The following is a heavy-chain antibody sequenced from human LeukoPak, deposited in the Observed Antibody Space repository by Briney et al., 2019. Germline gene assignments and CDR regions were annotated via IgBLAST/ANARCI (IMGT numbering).Heavy chain of an antibody. D-gene: IGHD1-26*01. CDR2: IYYSGST. CDR3: ARSGEKWELLRAFDI. V-gene: IGHV4-59*01. J-gene: IGHJ3*02. Sequence: SETLSLTCTVSGGSINYYYWSWTRQPPGKGLEWIGYIYYSGSTYYNPSLKSRVTISVDTSKNQFSLKLSSVTAADTAVYYCARSGEKWELLRAFDIWGQGTMVTVSS. CDR1: GGSINYYY.